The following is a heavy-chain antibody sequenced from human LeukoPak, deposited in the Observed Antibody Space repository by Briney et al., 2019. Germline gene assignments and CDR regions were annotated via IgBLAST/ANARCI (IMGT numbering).Heavy chain of an antibody. CDR1: GFTFDDYG. Sequence: GGSLRLSCAASGFTFDDYGMSWVRQAPVKGLEWVSGINWNGGSTGYADFVKGRFTISRDNAKNSLYLQMNSLRAEDTALYYCARDVRYCSSTSCWWDYWGQGTLVTVSS. CDR2: INWNGGST. V-gene: IGHV3-20*04. CDR3: ARDVRYCSSTSCWWDY. D-gene: IGHD2-2*01. J-gene: IGHJ4*02.